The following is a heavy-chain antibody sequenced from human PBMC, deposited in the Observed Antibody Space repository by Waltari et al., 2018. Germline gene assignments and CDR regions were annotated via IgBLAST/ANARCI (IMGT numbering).Heavy chain of an antibody. CDR1: GFTFSSYS. V-gene: IGHV3-21*01. Sequence: EVQLVESGGGLVKPGGSLRLSCAASGFTFSSYSMNWVRQAPGKGLEWVSSISSSSSYLYYAASVKVRFTISRYNAKNSLYLQMNSLRAEDTAVYYCARDEALHDSSGYYYLYWGQGTLVTVSS. CDR2: ISSSSSYL. D-gene: IGHD3-22*01. CDR3: ARDEALHDSSGYYYLY. J-gene: IGHJ4*02.